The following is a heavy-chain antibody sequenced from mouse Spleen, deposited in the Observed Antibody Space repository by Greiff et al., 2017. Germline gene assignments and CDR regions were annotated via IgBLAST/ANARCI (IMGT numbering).Heavy chain of an antibody. J-gene: IGHJ1*03. Sequence: EVKVEESGGGLVKPGGSLKLSCAASGFTFSSYAMSWVRQTPEKRLEWVATISDGGSYTYYPDNVKGRFTISRDNAKNNLYLQMSHLKSEDTAMYYCARRHYYGSSYYWYFDVWGTGTTVTVSS. V-gene: IGHV5-4*03. CDR2: ISDGGSYT. CDR1: GFTFSSYA. CDR3: ARRHYYGSSYYWYFDV. D-gene: IGHD1-1*01.